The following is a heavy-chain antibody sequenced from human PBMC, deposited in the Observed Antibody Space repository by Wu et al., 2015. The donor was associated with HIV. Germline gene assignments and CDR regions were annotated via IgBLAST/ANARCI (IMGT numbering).Heavy chain of an antibody. CDR2: IIPIFGTA. CDR1: GGTFSSYA. V-gene: IGHV1-69*13. J-gene: IGHJ3*02. D-gene: IGHD3-22*01. CDR3: ARGLNSMIVVGNHDAFDI. Sequence: QVQLVQSGAEVKKPGSSVKVSCKASGGTFSSYAISWVRQAPGQGLEWMGRIIPIFGTANYAQKFQGRVTITADESTSTAYMELSSLRSEDTAVYYCARGLNSMIVVGNHDAFDIWGQGTMVTVSS.